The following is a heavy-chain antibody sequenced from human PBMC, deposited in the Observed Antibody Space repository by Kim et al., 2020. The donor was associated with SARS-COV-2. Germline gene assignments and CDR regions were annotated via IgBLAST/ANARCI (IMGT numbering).Heavy chain of an antibody. Sequence: GGSLRLSCAASGFTFTNYAITWVRLAPGKGLEWVCGISGSGASTYYADSVKGRFTISRDNSKNTVYLQMNNVRADDTALYFCAKGGADLLWFGELSNRFDPWGQGSLVTVS. CDR2: ISGSGAST. V-gene: IGHV3-23*01. D-gene: IGHD3-10*01. CDR3: AKGGADLLWFGELSNRFDP. J-gene: IGHJ5*02. CDR1: GFTFTNYA.